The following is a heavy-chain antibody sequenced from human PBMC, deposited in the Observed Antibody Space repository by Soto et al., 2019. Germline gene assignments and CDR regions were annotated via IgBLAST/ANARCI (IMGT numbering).Heavy chain of an antibody. CDR1: GGSFSGYY. D-gene: IGHD2-2*01. Sequence: PSETLSLTCAVYGGSFSGYYWSWIRQPPGKGLEWIGEINHSGSTNYNPSLKSRVTISVDTSKNQFSLKLSSVTAADTAVYYCARVEGRIRKYCSSTSCYLSGWFDPWGQGTLVT. V-gene: IGHV4-34*01. J-gene: IGHJ5*02. CDR2: INHSGST. CDR3: ARVEGRIRKYCSSTSCYLSGWFDP.